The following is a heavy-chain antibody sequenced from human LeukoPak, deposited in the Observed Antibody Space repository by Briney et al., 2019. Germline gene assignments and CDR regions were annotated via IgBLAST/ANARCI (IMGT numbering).Heavy chain of an antibody. CDR2: VYYTGST. V-gene: IGHV4-59*01. CDR1: RASISSFY. Sequence: PSETLSLTCTVSRASISSFYWSWIRQPPGKGLEFIGYVYYTGSTNYTPSLESRVTISPDTSKNEFSLKMSSVTAADTAVYYCARVPVYYGMDVWGQGTTVTVSS. J-gene: IGHJ6*02. CDR3: ARVPVYYGMDV.